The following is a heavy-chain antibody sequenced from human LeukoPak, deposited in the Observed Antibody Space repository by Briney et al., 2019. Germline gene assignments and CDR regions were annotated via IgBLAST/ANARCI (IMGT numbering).Heavy chain of an antibody. D-gene: IGHD5-18*01. J-gene: IGHJ5*02. CDR2: FDPEDGET. Sequence: ASVKVSCKVSGYTLTELSMHWVRQAPGKGLEWMGGFDPEDGETIYAQKFQGRVTMTEDTSTDTAYMELSSLRSDDTAVYYCARDFRAAMVSDWFDPWGQGTLVTVPS. V-gene: IGHV1-24*01. CDR1: GYTLTELS. CDR3: ARDFRAAMVSDWFDP.